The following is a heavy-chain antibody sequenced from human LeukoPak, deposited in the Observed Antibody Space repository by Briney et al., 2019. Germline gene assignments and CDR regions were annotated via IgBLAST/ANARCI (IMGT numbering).Heavy chain of an antibody. CDR1: GFSFGNYA. D-gene: IGHD2-21*01. V-gene: IGHV3-23*01. CDR3: VKDPRDTYGTNWFVS. J-gene: IGHJ5*01. Sequence: GGSLRLSCVASGFSFGNYAMSWVRQAPGKGLQCVSQISGTGGATWYAGFARDRFTISRDNSKKTLYLQMSGLRVEDTAMYYCVKDPRDTYGTNWFVSWGQGTLLIVSS. CDR2: ISGTGGAT.